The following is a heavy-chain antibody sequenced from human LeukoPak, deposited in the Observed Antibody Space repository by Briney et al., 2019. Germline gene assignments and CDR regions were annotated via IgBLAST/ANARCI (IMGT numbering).Heavy chain of an antibody. Sequence: SETLSLTCTVSGGSISSYYWSWIRQPPGKGLEWIGYIYYSGSTNYNPSLKSRVTISVDTSKNQFSLKLTSVTAADTAVYYCARGPAAGIDTGHYDYWGQGTLVTVSS. CDR2: IYYSGST. CDR1: GGSISSYY. J-gene: IGHJ4*02. D-gene: IGHD6-13*01. V-gene: IGHV4-59*01. CDR3: ARGPAAGIDTGHYDY.